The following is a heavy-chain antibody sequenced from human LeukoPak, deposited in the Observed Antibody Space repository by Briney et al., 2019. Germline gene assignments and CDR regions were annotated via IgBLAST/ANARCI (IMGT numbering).Heavy chain of an antibody. V-gene: IGHV4-38-2*01. CDR2: IYHSGST. CDR1: GYSISSGYY. D-gene: IGHD2-2*01. CDR3: ARKYCSRTSCYFPAFDI. Sequence: SETLSLTCAVSGYSISSGYYWGWIRQPPAKGLEWIGSIYHSGSTYYNPSLKSRVTISVDTSKNQFSLKLSSVTAADTAVYYCARKYCSRTSCYFPAFDIWGQGTMVTVSS. J-gene: IGHJ3*02.